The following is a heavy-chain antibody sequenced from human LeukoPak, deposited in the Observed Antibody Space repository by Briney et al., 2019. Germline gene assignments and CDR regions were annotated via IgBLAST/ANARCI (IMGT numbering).Heavy chain of an antibody. J-gene: IGHJ4*02. CDR3: ATDTGHGYFES. Sequence: GGSLRLPCAASGFIFSNYWMSWLRQAPGKGLEWVANIRQEGIKKNYVDSVEGRFTISRDNAQNSVYLQMTSLRAEDTAVYYCATDTGHGYFESWGQGTLVTVSS. CDR1: GFIFSNYW. V-gene: IGHV3-7*01. D-gene: IGHD4-17*01. CDR2: IRQEGIKK.